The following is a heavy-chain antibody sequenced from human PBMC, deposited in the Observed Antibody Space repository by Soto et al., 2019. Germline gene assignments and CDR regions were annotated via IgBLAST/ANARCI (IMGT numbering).Heavy chain of an antibody. J-gene: IGHJ6*02. CDR3: ASGDGGYCSGGSCYIYGMDV. CDR2: IYYSGST. D-gene: IGHD2-15*01. V-gene: IGHV4-31*03. Sequence: QVQLQESGPGLVKPSQTLSLTCTVSGGSISSGGYYWSWIRQHPGKGLEWIGYIYYSGSTYYNPSLKSRVTISVATSKNQFSLKLSSVTAADTAVYYCASGDGGYCSGGSCYIYGMDVWGQGTTVTVSS. CDR1: GGSISSGGYY.